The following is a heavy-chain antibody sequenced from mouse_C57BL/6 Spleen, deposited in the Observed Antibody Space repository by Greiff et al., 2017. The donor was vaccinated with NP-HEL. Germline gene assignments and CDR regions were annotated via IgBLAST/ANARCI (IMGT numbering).Heavy chain of an antibody. D-gene: IGHD2-4*01. CDR3: ARNYYDYDVDYAMDY. CDR2: IWTGGGT. Sequence: VKLVESGPGLVAPSQSLSITCTVSGFSLTSYAISWVRQPPGKGLEWLGVIWTGGGTNYNSALKSRLSISKDNSKSQVFLKMNSLQTDDTARYYCARNYYDYDVDYAMDYWGQGTSVTVSS. V-gene: IGHV2-9-1*01. CDR1: GFSLTSYA. J-gene: IGHJ4*01.